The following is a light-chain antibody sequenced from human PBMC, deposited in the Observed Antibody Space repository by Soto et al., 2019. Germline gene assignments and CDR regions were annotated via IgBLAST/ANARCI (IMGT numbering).Light chain of an antibody. CDR1: QGITTN. V-gene: IGKV1-9*01. CDR2: GAS. CDR3: QQFNSYPLS. Sequence: IQLTQSPSSLSASVGDRVNITCRASQGITTNLAWYLQKPGKAPELLIYGASTLQSGVPARFSGSGAGTDFSLTISSLQPEDFATYYCQQFNSYPLSFGGGNKVDIK. J-gene: IGKJ4*01.